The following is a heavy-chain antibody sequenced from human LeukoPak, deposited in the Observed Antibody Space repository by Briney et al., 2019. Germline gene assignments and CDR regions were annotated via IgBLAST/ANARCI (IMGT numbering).Heavy chain of an antibody. CDR2: IYYTGTT. CDR1: SGSITSYY. J-gene: IGHJ4*02. CDR3: AGAPNRHYFDY. Sequence: SETLSLTCTVSSGSITSYYWSWIRQPPGQGLEYIGHIYYTGTTDYNPSLKSRVTMSLDTSKNQFSLRLISVTASDTAVYFCAGAPNRHYFDYWGQGTLVAVSS. V-gene: IGHV4-59*01.